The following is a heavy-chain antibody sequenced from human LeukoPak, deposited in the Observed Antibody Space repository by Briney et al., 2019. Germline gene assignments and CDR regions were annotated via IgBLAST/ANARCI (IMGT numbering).Heavy chain of an antibody. CDR1: GGSFSGYY. Sequence: SETLSLTCAVYGGSFSGYYWSWIRQPPGKGLEWIGEINHSGSTNYNPSLKSRVTISVDTSKNRFSLKLSSVTAADTAVYYCATTPRGGARGYFDLWGRGTLVTVSS. CDR2: INHSGST. J-gene: IGHJ2*01. V-gene: IGHV4-34*01. CDR3: ATTPRGGARGYFDL.